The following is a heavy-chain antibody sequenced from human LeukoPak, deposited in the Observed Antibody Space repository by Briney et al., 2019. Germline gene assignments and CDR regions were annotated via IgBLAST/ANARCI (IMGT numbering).Heavy chain of an antibody. Sequence: GGSLRLSCAASGFTFSSYAMSWVRQAPGKGLEWVSGISGSGGSTYYADSVKGRFTISRDNSKNTLYLQMNSLRVEDTAVYFCARDHYDSSGKYVGGFWGQEPWSPSPQ. CDR1: GFTFSSYA. D-gene: IGHD3-22*01. CDR3: ARDHYDSSGKYVGGF. J-gene: IGHJ4*01. V-gene: IGHV3-23*01. CDR2: ISGSGGST.